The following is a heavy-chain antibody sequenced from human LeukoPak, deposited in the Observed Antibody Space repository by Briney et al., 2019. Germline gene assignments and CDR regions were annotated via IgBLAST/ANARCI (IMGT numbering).Heavy chain of an antibody. CDR3: ARVIGHFDY. V-gene: IGHV4-59*01. J-gene: IGHJ4*02. CDR2: IYYSGST. Sequence: SETLSLTCAASGGSISSYYWSWIRQPPGKGLEWIGYIYYSGSTNYNPSLKSRVTISVDTSKNQFSLKLSSVTAADTAVYYCARVIGHFDYWGQGTLVTVSS. CDR1: GGSISSYY.